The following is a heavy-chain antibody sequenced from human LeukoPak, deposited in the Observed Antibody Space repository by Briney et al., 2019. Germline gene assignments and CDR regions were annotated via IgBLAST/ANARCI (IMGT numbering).Heavy chain of an antibody. CDR2: ISWNSGSI. J-gene: IGHJ4*02. D-gene: IGHD5-18*01. CDR3: AKSGYSYEGEYYFDY. Sequence: GGSLRLSCAASGFTFDDYAMHWVRQAPGKGLEWVSGISWNSGSIGYADSVKGRFTISRDNAKNSLYLQMNSLRAEDMALYYCAKSGYSYEGEYYFDYWGQGTLITVSS. V-gene: IGHV3-9*03. CDR1: GFTFDDYA.